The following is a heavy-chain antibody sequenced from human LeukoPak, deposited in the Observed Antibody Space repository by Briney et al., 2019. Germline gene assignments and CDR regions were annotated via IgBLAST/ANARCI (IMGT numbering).Heavy chain of an antibody. CDR1: GFTSSSYG. D-gene: IGHD3-10*01. CDR3: ARDRPHGSVYNWYFDL. J-gene: IGHJ2*01. Sequence: GGSLRLSCAASGFTSSSYGINWVRQAPGKGLEWVSYISSSSRTIYYTDSVKGRFTTSRDNAKNSLYLQMNSLRAEDTAVYYCARDRPHGSVYNWYFDLWGRGTLVTVSS. V-gene: IGHV3-48*01. CDR2: ISSSSRTI.